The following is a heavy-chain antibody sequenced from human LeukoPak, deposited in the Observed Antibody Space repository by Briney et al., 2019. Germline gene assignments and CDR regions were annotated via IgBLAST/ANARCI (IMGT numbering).Heavy chain of an antibody. CDR3: ARDLGGWYVRAFDI. CDR1: GFPFSSYS. D-gene: IGHD6-19*01. CDR2: ISSSSSYI. V-gene: IGHV3-21*01. J-gene: IGHJ3*02. Sequence: KPGGSLRLSCAASGFPFSSYSMNWVRQAPGKGLEWVSSISSSSSYIYYADSVKGRFTISRDNAKNSLYLQMNSLRAEDTAVYYCARDLGGWYVRAFDIWGQGTIVTVSS.